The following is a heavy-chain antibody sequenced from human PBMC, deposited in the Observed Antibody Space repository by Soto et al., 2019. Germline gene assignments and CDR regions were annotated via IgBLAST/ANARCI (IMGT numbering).Heavy chain of an antibody. V-gene: IGHV3-23*01. Sequence: EVQLLESGGGLVQPGGSLRLSCAASGFTFSSYAMSWVLQAPGKGLEWVSAISGSGGSTYYADSVKGRFTISRDNSKNTLYLQMNSLRAEDTAVYYCAKRESPSSCVQVGFDYWGQGTLVTVSS. J-gene: IGHJ4*02. CDR3: AKRESPSSCVQVGFDY. CDR1: GFTFSSYA. D-gene: IGHD6-13*01. CDR2: ISGSGGST.